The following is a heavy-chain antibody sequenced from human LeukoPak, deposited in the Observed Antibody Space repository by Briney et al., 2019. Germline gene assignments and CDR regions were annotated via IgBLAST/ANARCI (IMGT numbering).Heavy chain of an antibody. V-gene: IGHV1-18*01. CDR3: ARDPSNSSGFHPHSDY. Sequence: EASVKVSCKASGYTFTNHGITWVRQAPGQGLEWMGWISAYNGDTKYAQKLQGRVTMTTDTSTNTAYMELRSLRSDDKAVYYCARDPSNSSGFHPHSDYWGQGTLVIVSS. D-gene: IGHD3-22*01. CDR2: ISAYNGDT. J-gene: IGHJ4*02. CDR1: GYTFTNHG.